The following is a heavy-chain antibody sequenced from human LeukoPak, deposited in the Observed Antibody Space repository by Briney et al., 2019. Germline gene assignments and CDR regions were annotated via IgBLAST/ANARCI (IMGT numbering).Heavy chain of an antibody. D-gene: IGHD2-15*01. V-gene: IGHV3-30-3*01. J-gene: IGHJ6*03. CDR3: ARRGGRYYYYYYYMDV. CDR2: ISYDGANK. CDR1: GFTFSNYA. Sequence: SLRLSCAASGFTFSNYAMHWVRQAPGKGLGWVAVISYDGANKYYADSVKGRFTISRDNSKNTLYLQMNSLRAEDTAVYYCARRGGRYYYYYYYMDVWGKGTTVTVSS.